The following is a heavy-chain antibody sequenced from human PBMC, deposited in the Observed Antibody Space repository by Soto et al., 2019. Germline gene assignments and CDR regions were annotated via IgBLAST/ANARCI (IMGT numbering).Heavy chain of an antibody. CDR2: ISAYKGNT. CDR3: ARSYDSSGYHFDY. D-gene: IGHD3-22*01. V-gene: IGHV1-18*04. J-gene: IGHJ4*01. CDR1: GYTFTSSG. Sequence: GASVKASCKASGYTFTSSGTSWVRQAPGQGPERMGRISAYKGNTNYAQKDQGRATMTTDTSTSTAHMELSSLRSDDTAVYYCARSYDSSGYHFDYWG.